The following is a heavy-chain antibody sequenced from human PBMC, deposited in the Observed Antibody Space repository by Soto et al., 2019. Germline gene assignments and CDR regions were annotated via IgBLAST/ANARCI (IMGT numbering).Heavy chain of an antibody. D-gene: IGHD6-13*01. Sequence: GGSLRLSCAASGFTFSTYGMSWVRQAPGKGLEWVSAITAGGGTTYYADSVKGRFTISRDNSKNTLYVQMNSLRAEDTAVYYCAKGVATAGTSTWFDPWGQGTLVTVSS. CDR3: AKGVATAGTSTWFDP. CDR1: GFTFSTYG. V-gene: IGHV3-23*01. CDR2: ITAGGGTT. J-gene: IGHJ5*02.